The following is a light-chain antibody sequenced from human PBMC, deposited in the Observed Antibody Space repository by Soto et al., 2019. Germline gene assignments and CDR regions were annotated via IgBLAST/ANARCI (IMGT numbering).Light chain of an antibody. V-gene: IGLV2-23*01. Sequence: QSALTQPASVTGSPGQSVTISCTGTRGDLGSYNLVSWYQQNPGKAPKLMLYEDTKRPSGVSNRFSGSKSGNTASLTISGLQAEDEADYYCCSYAGSSTVVFGGGTQLTVL. CDR3: CSYAGSSTVV. CDR1: RGDLGSYNL. J-gene: IGLJ3*02. CDR2: EDT.